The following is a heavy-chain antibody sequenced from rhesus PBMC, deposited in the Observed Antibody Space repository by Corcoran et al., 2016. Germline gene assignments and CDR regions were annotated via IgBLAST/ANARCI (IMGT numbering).Heavy chain of an antibody. J-gene: IGHJ4*01. Sequence: EVQLVQSGAEVQKPGSSVNISCQSSGYTFTHYSLPLVRQSPGKGLEWMGRVDTEEGEEIHAQKFQDRVTITADTSTDTAYMELSSLRSEDTAVYYCATDLGSSSRFDYWGQGVLVTVSS. CDR3: ATDLGSSSRFDY. D-gene: IGHD6-43*01. CDR1: GYTFTHYS. CDR2: VDTEEGEE. V-gene: IGHV1-111*02.